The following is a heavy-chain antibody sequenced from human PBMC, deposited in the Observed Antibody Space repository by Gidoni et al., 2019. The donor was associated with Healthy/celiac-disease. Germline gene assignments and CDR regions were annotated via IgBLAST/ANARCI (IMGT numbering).Heavy chain of an antibody. CDR2: ISWDGGST. J-gene: IGHJ4*02. CDR3: AKSSYDFWSGYSPIDY. D-gene: IGHD3-3*01. CDR1: GFTFDEYT. V-gene: IGHV3-43*01. Sequence: EVQLVESGGVVVQPGGSLRLSCAASGFTFDEYTMHWVRQAPGKGLEWVSLISWDGGSTYYADSVKGRFTISRDNSKNSLYLQMNSLRTEDTALYYCAKSSYDFWSGYSPIDYWGQGTLVTVSS.